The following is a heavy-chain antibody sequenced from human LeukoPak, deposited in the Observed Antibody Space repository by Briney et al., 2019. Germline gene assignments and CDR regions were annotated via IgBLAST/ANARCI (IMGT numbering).Heavy chain of an antibody. CDR2: IPYDGSNK. V-gene: IGHV3-30*18. CDR3: AKGFLAVAGLYNWFDP. Sequence: GGSLRLSCAAFGFTFSSYGMHWVRQAPGKGLEWVAVIPYDGSNKYYADSVKGRFTISRDNSKNTLYLQMNSLRAEDTAVYYCAKGFLAVAGLYNWFDPWGQGTLVTVSS. D-gene: IGHD6-19*01. CDR1: GFTFSSYG. J-gene: IGHJ5*02.